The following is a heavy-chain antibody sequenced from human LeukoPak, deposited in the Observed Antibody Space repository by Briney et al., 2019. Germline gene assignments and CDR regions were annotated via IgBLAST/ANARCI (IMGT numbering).Heavy chain of an antibody. J-gene: IGHJ4*02. D-gene: IGHD6-13*01. Sequence: GGSLRLSCAASGFTFSSYSMNWVRQAPGKGLEWVSSISSGSGYIYYADSVRGRFTISRGNAKNSLYLQMDSLRVEDTAVYYCARDIAGISDYWGQGTLVTVSS. CDR2: ISSGSGYI. CDR1: GFTFSSYS. CDR3: ARDIAGISDY. V-gene: IGHV3-21*01.